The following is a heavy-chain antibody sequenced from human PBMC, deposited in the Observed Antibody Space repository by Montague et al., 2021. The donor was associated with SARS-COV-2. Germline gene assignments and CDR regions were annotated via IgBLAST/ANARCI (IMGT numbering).Heavy chain of an antibody. Sequence: SLRLSCAASGFTFGDYAMSWVRQAPGKGLEWVGFIKSKAYGGTTDYAASVRGRFAISRDDSKSIAYLQMSGLRTEDTAFYYCTRDSSYYYNRSASYYGGSQGFDHWGQGTLVTVSS. V-gene: IGHV3-49*04. J-gene: IGHJ4*02. CDR2: IKSKAYGGTT. CDR3: TRDSSYYYNRSASYYGGSQGFDH. D-gene: IGHD3-22*01. CDR1: GFTFGDYA.